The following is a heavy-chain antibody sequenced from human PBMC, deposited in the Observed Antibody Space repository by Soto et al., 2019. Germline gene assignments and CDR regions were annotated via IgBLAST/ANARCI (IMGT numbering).Heavy chain of an antibody. CDR2: IYPGDSDT. D-gene: IGHD4-4*01. CDR3: ARLIRLHAPFDP. J-gene: IGHJ5*02. Sequence: ESLKISWKGSGCSFTSYWIGWVRQMPGKGLEWIGIIYPGDSDTRYSPSFQGQVTISADKSISTAYLQWSSLKASDTAMYYCARLIRLHAPFDPWGQGTLVTVSS. V-gene: IGHV5-51*01. CDR1: GCSFTSYW.